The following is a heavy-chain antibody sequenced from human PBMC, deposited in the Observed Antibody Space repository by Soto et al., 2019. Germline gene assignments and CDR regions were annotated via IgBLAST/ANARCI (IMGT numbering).Heavy chain of an antibody. J-gene: IGHJ3*02. CDR2: IIPLVATA. CDR3: ARSDRRYNDTTLHAFDI. D-gene: IGHD3-22*01. Sequence: QVQLVQSGAEVKKPGSSVKVSCKASGGTFSSYTFTWVRQAPGQGLEWMGGIIPLVATADYSQKFQGRFTIIADESMKTVYMGVNSLKSEDTAVYYCARSDRRYNDTTLHAFDIWGQGRIVTVSS. V-gene: IGHV1-69*01. CDR1: GGTFSSYT.